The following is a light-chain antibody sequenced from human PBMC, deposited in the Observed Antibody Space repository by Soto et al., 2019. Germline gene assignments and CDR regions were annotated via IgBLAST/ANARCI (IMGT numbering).Light chain of an antibody. CDR1: SSNIGSNH. J-gene: IGLJ2*01. Sequence: QSVLTQPPSASGTPGQRVTISCSGSSSNIGSNHVYWYQQFPGMAPKLLMYRSDQRPTGVPDRFSGSRSGTSASLAISSLRSDDEADYYCSARDDILSGVVFGGGTQLTVL. CDR3: SARDDILSGVV. CDR2: RSD. V-gene: IGLV1-47*01.